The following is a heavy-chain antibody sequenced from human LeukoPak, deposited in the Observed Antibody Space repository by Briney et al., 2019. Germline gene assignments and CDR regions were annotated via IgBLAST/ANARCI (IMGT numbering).Heavy chain of an antibody. J-gene: IGHJ4*02. CDR3: AKTALRWELLVDY. CDR2: IRFDGSIT. V-gene: IGHV3-30*02. CDR1: GFTFSGYG. Sequence: SGGSLRLSCAASGFTFSGYGMVWVRVRQAPGKGLEWMAFIRFDGSITYYADSVRDRFTISRDNSKNTLYLHMNSLRDEDTAVYYCAKTALRWELLVDYWGQGTLVTVSS. D-gene: IGHD1-26*01.